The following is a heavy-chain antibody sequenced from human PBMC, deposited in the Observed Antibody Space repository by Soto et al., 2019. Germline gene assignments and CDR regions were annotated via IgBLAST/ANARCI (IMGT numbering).Heavy chain of an antibody. CDR2: IRGTTTI. Sequence: GGSLRLSCATSGFSISDSYMSWIRQAPGKGLEWISYIRGTTTISYADSVKGRFTISRDNAENSLYLQMNSLRDEDTAVYYCARDLSWAFDHWGQGALVTVSS. J-gene: IGHJ4*02. D-gene: IGHD6-13*01. CDR1: GFSISDSY. V-gene: IGHV3-11*04. CDR3: ARDLSWAFDH.